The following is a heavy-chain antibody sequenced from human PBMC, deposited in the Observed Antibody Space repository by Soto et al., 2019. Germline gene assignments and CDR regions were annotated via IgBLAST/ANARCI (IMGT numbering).Heavy chain of an antibody. CDR3: AKDALMVRGVIFKLTQYYFDY. D-gene: IGHD3-10*01. Sequence: PGGSLRLSCAASGFTFSSYAMSWVRQAPGKGLEWVSAISGSGGSTYYADSVKGRFTISRDNSKNTLYLQMNSLRAEDTAVYYCAKDALMVRGVIFKLTQYYFDYWGQGTLVTVSS. J-gene: IGHJ4*02. V-gene: IGHV3-23*01. CDR1: GFTFSSYA. CDR2: ISGSGGST.